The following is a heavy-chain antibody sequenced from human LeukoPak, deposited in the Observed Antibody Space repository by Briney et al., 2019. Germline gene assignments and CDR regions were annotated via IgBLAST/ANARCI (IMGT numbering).Heavy chain of an antibody. CDR1: GCFLSCYL. V-gene: IGHV4-59*01. CDR3: ARVWRGYSGYDSPLDY. Sequence: SGALSLTCTGSGCFLSCYLWSRIGQPPAKGLAWIGYIYYSGSTNYNPSLKSRVTISVDTSKNQFSLKLSSVTAADTAVYYCARVWRGYSGYDSPLDYWGQGTLVTVSS. CDR2: IYYSGST. D-gene: IGHD5-12*01. J-gene: IGHJ4*02.